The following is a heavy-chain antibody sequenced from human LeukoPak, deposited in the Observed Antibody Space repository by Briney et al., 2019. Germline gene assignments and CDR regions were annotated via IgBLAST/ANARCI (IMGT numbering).Heavy chain of an antibody. V-gene: IGHV3-9*01. Sequence: GGSLRLSCAASGSTFDDCAMHWVRQVPGKGLEWVSGISWDSDYKGYADSVKGRFTISRDNTKNSLYLQMNSLRVEDTALYFCAKGRGFENYYYYGMDVWGQGTTVTVSS. D-gene: IGHD3-10*01. J-gene: IGHJ6*02. CDR3: AKGRGFENYYYYGMDV. CDR1: GSTFDDCA. CDR2: ISWDSDYK.